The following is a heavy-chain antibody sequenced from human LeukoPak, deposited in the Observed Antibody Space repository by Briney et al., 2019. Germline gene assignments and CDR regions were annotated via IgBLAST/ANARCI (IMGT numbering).Heavy chain of an antibody. D-gene: IGHD4-23*01. V-gene: IGHV3-23*01. Sequence: PGGSLRLSCAASGFTFSSYAMSWVRQAPGKGLEWVSAISGSGGSTYYADSVKGRFTISRDNSKNTLYLQMNSLRAEDTAVYYCASGGNSLHAFDIWGQGAMVTVSS. CDR2: ISGSGGST. CDR1: GFTFSSYA. J-gene: IGHJ3*02. CDR3: ASGGNSLHAFDI.